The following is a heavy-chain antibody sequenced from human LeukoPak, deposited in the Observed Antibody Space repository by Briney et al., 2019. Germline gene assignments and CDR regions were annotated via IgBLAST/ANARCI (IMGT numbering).Heavy chain of an antibody. Sequence: GGSLRLSCAASGFTFSDYYMSRIRQAPGKGLEWVSYISSSGSTIYYADSVRGRFTISRDNAKNSLYLQMNSLRAEDTAVYYCARALGYSYEIGFDYWGQGTLVTVSS. CDR2: ISSSGSTI. D-gene: IGHD5-18*01. CDR3: ARALGYSYEIGFDY. V-gene: IGHV3-11*01. J-gene: IGHJ4*02. CDR1: GFTFSDYY.